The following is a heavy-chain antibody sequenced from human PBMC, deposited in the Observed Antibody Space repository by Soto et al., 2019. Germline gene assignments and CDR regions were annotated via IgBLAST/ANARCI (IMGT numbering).Heavy chain of an antibody. J-gene: IGHJ5*02. V-gene: IGHV3-30-3*01. CDR3: AGGGYCTSTSCYLNWFDP. D-gene: IGHD2-2*01. CDR1: GFTFSSYA. Sequence: QVQLVESGGGVVQPGRSLRLSCAASGFTFSSYAMHWVRQAPGKGLEWVAVISYDGSNKYYADSVKGRFTISRDNPKNTLYLQMSSLRAEDTAVYYCAGGGYCTSTSCYLNWFDPWGQGTLVSVSS. CDR2: ISYDGSNK.